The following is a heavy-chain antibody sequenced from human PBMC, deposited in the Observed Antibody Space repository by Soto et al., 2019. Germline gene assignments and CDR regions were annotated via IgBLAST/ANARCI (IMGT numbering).Heavy chain of an antibody. Sequence: GGSLRLSCAASGFTFSSYWMHWVRQAPGKGLVRVSRIYSDGSGTTYADSVKGRFTISRDNAKSMLYLQMNSLRVEDTAVYYCATLNSFGADYWGQGTLVTVSS. D-gene: IGHD5-18*01. V-gene: IGHV3-74*01. CDR2: IYSDGSGT. J-gene: IGHJ4*02. CDR3: ATLNSFGADY. CDR1: GFTFSSYW.